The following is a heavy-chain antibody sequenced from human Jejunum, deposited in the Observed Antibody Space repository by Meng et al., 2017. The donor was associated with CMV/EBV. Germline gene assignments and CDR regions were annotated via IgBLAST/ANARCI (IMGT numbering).Heavy chain of an antibody. J-gene: IGHJ5*02. CDR1: GFTFSSYN. CDR3: ARDIDH. CDR2: ISSSSRYI. Sequence: EVQLVDSGGXXXXXGGSLRLSCIGSGFTFSSYNMNWVRQAPGKGLKWVSSISSSSRYINYADSVKGRFTISRDNAKNSLYLQMNSLRVEDTAIYYCARDIDHWGQGTLVTVSS. V-gene: IGHV3-21*01.